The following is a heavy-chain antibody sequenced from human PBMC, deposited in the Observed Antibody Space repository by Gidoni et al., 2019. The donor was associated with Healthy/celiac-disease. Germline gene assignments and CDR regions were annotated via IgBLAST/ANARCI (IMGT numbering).Heavy chain of an antibody. Sequence: QVQLVQSGAEVKKPGASVQVSCKASGYTFPSSGISWVRQAPGQGLEWMGWISAYNGNTNYAQKLQGRVTMTTDTSTSTAYMELRSLRSDDTAVYYCARDQGAFGVVKVAFDIWGQGTMVTVSS. J-gene: IGHJ3*02. CDR3: ARDQGAFGVVKVAFDI. V-gene: IGHV1-18*04. CDR1: GYTFPSSG. D-gene: IGHD3-3*01. CDR2: ISAYNGNT.